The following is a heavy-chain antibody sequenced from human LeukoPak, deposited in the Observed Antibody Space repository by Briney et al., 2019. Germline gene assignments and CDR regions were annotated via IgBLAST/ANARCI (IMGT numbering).Heavy chain of an antibody. CDR2: ISSSSSTI. Sequence: GGSLRLSCAASGFTFSSYSMNWVRQAPGKGLEWVSYISSSSSTIYYADSVKGRFTISRDNAKNPLYLQMNSLTAEDTAVYYCARGPPWYFDLWGRGTLVTVSS. CDR3: ARGPPWYFDL. CDR1: GFTFSSYS. J-gene: IGHJ2*01. D-gene: IGHD6-25*01. V-gene: IGHV3-48*01.